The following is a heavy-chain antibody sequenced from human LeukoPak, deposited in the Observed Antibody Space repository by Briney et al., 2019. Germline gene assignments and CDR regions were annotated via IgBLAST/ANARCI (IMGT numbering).Heavy chain of an antibody. D-gene: IGHD3-22*01. J-gene: IGHJ3*02. Sequence: ASVKVSCKASGGTFISYAISWVRQAPGQGLEWMGGIIPIFGTANYAPKFQGRVTITTHESTSTAYMELSSLRSEDTAVYYCARDPNLLRELAFDIWGQGTMVTVSS. V-gene: IGHV1-69*05. CDR2: IIPIFGTA. CDR1: GGTFISYA. CDR3: ARDPNLLRELAFDI.